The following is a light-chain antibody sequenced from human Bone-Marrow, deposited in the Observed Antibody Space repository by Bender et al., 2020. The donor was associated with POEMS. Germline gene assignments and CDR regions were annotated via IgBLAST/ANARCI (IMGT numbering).Light chain of an antibody. Sequence: QSVLTQPPSVSAAPGQKVTISCSGATSDLGDYAISSSLHFPRTAPKFVMSKNNNRPSGVPDRFSASTSGTSASLAISGLHSDDEADYYCSSWDDSLNGWVFGGGTKLTVL. V-gene: IGLV1-41*01. CDR2: KNN. CDR3: SSWDDSLNGWV. J-gene: IGLJ3*02. CDR1: TSDLGDYA.